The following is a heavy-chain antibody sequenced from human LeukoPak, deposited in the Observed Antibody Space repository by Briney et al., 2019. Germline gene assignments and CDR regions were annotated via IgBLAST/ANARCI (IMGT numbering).Heavy chain of an antibody. Sequence: PGGSLTLSCAPSGFTFRNYWMRGLPQTPGKGVEWVANIKEDGNHKYYVDSLKGRFTISRDNAKNSLYLQMNSPRAEDTAVYYCAKDRTRQAYWGQGTLVTVSS. V-gene: IGHV3-7*03. CDR3: AKDRTRQAY. CDR2: IKEDGNHK. D-gene: IGHD3-3*01. J-gene: IGHJ4*02. CDR1: GFTFRNYW.